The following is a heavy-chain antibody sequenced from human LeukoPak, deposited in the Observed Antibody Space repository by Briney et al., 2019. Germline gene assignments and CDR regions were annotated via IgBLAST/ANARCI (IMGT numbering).Heavy chain of an antibody. V-gene: IGHV3-30-3*01. CDR3: ARDGTGGVAAAGRLDY. CDR2: ISYDGSNK. J-gene: IGHJ4*02. D-gene: IGHD6-13*01. CDR1: GFTFSSYA. Sequence: PGGSLRLSCAASGFTFSSYAMHWVRQAPGKGLEWVAVISYDGSNKYYVDSVKGRFTISRDNSKNTLYLRTNSLRAEDTAVYYCARDGTGGVAAAGRLDYWGQGTLVTVSS.